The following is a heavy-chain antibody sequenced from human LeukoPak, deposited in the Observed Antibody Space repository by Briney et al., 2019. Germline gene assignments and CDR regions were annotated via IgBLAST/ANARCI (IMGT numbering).Heavy chain of an antibody. CDR1: GYSFTSYW. Sequence: GASLQISCQGSGYSFTSYWIGWVRQMPGKGLEWMGIIYPGDSDTRYSPSFQGQVTISADKSISTAYLQWSSLKASDTAMYYCARRYLACSSTSCYLDAFDIWGQGTMVTVSS. D-gene: IGHD2-2*01. CDR3: ARRYLACSSTSCYLDAFDI. V-gene: IGHV5-51*01. J-gene: IGHJ3*02. CDR2: IYPGDSDT.